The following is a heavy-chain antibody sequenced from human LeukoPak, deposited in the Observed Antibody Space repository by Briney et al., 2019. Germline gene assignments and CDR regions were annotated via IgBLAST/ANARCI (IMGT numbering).Heavy chain of an antibody. V-gene: IGHV3-30*02. CDR1: GFTFSNYG. CDR3: VKDNPLDY. CDR2: IRYDGNNK. Sequence: GGSLRLSCGPSGFTFSNYGMLWVRQAPGKGLEWVVFIRYDGNNKLYADSMKGRFTISRDNSKNTLYLHINSLRAEDTAVYYCVKDNPLDYWGQGTLVIVSS. D-gene: IGHD1-14*01. J-gene: IGHJ4*02.